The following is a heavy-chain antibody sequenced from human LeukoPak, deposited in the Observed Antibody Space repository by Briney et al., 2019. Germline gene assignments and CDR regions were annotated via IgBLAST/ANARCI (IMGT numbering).Heavy chain of an antibody. J-gene: IGHJ6*02. CDR2: IKHSGST. CDR3: ARGGRFRYYYYGMDV. V-gene: IGHV4-34*01. D-gene: IGHD3-3*01. Sequence: SETLSLTCAVYGGSFSGYYWSWIRQPPGKGLEWIGEIKHSGSTNYNPSLKSRVTISVDTSKNQFSLKLSSVTAADTAVYYCARGGRFRYYYYGMDVWGQGTTVTVSS. CDR1: GGSFSGYY.